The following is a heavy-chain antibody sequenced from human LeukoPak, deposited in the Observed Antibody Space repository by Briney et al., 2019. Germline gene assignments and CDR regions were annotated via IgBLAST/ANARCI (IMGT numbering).Heavy chain of an antibody. V-gene: IGHV4-39*01. CDR2: IYYSGST. Sequence: SETLSLTCTVSGGSISSSSYYWGWIRQPPGKGLEWIGSIYYSGSTYYNPSLKSRVTISVDTSKNQFSLKLSSVTAADTAVYYCARLFSGWRGDYFDYWGQGTLVTASS. CDR1: GGSISSSSYY. D-gene: IGHD6-19*01. J-gene: IGHJ4*02. CDR3: ARLFSGWRGDYFDY.